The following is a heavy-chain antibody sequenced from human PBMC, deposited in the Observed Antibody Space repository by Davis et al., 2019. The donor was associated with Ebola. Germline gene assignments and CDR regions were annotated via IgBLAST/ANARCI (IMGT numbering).Heavy chain of an antibody. J-gene: IGHJ6*02. Sequence: SVKVSCKASGGTFSSYAIGWVRQAPGQGLEWMGGIIPIFGTANYAQKFQGRVTITADESTSTAYMELSSLRSEDTAVYYCAREGYCSSTSCRYYYYGMDVWGQGTTVTVSS. V-gene: IGHV1-69*13. CDR1: GGTFSSYA. D-gene: IGHD2-2*01. CDR2: IIPIFGTA. CDR3: AREGYCSSTSCRYYYYGMDV.